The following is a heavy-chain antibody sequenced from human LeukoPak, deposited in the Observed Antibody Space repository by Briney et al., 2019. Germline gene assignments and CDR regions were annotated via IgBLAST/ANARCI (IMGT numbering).Heavy chain of an antibody. J-gene: IGHJ5*02. CDR2: ISYDGSNK. D-gene: IGHD2-21*01. CDR3: AKRAPKDYSPMFDP. V-gene: IGHV3-30*18. CDR1: GFTFSSYG. Sequence: GRSLRLSCAASGFTFSSYGMHWVRQAPGKGLEWVAVISYDGSNKYYADSVKGGFTISRENSKNKVYLKMNSLRAEDTAVYYCAKRAPKDYSPMFDPWGQGTLVTVSS.